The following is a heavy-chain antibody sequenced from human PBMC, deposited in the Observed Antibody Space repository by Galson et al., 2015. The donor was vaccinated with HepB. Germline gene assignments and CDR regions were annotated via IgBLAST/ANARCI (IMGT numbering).Heavy chain of an antibody. CDR1: GYTFTSHT. CDR3: ARDLSLDY. J-gene: IGHJ4*02. D-gene: IGHD3-3*02. V-gene: IGHV1-18*04. Sequence: QSGAEVKKPGASMRVSCKAFGYTFTSHTFSWVRQAPGQGPEGMGWISAYNGNTNYAQKFQDRVTMTTDTSASTAYMELRSLRSDDTAVYYCARDLSLDYWGQGTLGTVSS. CDR2: ISAYNGNT.